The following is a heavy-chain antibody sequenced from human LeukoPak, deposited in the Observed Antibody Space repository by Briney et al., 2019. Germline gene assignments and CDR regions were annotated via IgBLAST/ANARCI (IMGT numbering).Heavy chain of an antibody. D-gene: IGHD6-13*01. Sequence: SVKVSCKASGGTFNNYAINWVRQAPGQGLEWMGGIIPIFGSSNYAQKFQGRVTMTRDMSTSTVYMELSSLRSEDTAVYYCAREGSIAAAGTPFDYWGQGTLVTVSS. CDR1: GGTFNNYA. CDR2: IIPIFGSS. CDR3: AREGSIAAAGTPFDY. J-gene: IGHJ4*02. V-gene: IGHV1-69*05.